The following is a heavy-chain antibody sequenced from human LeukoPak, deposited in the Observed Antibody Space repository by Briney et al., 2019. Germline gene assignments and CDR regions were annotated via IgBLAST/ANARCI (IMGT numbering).Heavy chain of an antibody. V-gene: IGHV3-30*18. CDR2: ISYDGSDK. D-gene: IGHD1-26*01. Sequence: GGSLGLSCAASGFSFSYYGVHWVRQAPGKALEWVALISYDGSDKYFADSVKGRFSISRDNSQKTLYLQMNSLISEDTAIYYCAKDMRPYSGDRSFLFDQWGQGTLVIVSS. J-gene: IGHJ4*02. CDR1: GFSFSYYG. CDR3: AKDMRPYSGDRSFLFDQ.